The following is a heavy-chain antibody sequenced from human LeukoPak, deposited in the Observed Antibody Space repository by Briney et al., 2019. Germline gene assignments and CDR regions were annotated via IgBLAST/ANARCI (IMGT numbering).Heavy chain of an antibody. CDR2: IYTSGST. CDR3: ARGDDFWSGRFFDY. Sequence: SETLSLTCTVSGGSISSYYWSWIRQPAGKGLEWIGRIYTSGSTYYNPSLKSRVTISVDTSKNQFSLKLSSVTAADTAVYYCARGDDFWSGRFFDYWGQGTLVTVSS. D-gene: IGHD3-3*01. J-gene: IGHJ4*02. CDR1: GGSISSYY. V-gene: IGHV4-4*07.